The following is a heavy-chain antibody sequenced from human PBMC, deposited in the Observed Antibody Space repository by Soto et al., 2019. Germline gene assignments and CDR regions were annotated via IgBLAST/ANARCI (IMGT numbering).Heavy chain of an antibody. V-gene: IGHV1-18*01. Sequence: QVQLVQSGAEVKKPGATVKVSCKASGYTFTSYGISWVRQAPGQGLEWMRWISAYNGNTNYAQKLQGRVTMTTDTSTSTAYMELRSLRSDDTAVYYCARDLRFLEWPYYMDVWGKGTTVTVSS. CDR2: ISAYNGNT. CDR1: GYTFTSYG. CDR3: ARDLRFLEWPYYMDV. J-gene: IGHJ6*03. D-gene: IGHD3-3*01.